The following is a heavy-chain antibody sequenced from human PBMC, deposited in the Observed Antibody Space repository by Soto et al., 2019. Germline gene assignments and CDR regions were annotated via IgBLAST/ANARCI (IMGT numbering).Heavy chain of an antibody. J-gene: IGHJ4*02. CDR3: ARGSSSSWYTPYTFSPFDY. V-gene: IGHV1-69*01. Sequence: QVQLVQSGAEVKKPGSSVKVSCKASGGTFSSYAISWVRQAPGQGLEWMGGIIPIFGTANYAQKFQGRVTITADESTSTAYMELSSLRSDDTAVYYCARGSSSSWYTPYTFSPFDYWGQGTLVTVSS. CDR2: IIPIFGTA. CDR1: GGTFSSYA. D-gene: IGHD6-13*01.